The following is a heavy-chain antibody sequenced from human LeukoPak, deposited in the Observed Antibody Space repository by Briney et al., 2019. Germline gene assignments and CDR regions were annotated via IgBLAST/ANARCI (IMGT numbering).Heavy chain of an antibody. CDR2: IYYSGST. CDR1: GGSISSYY. V-gene: IGHV4-59*01. D-gene: IGHD3-3*01. Sequence: SETLSLTCTVSGGSISSYYWSWIRQPPGEGLEWIGYIYYSGSTNYNPSLKSRVTISVDTSKNQFSLKLSSVTAADTAVYYCARVVTIFGVVITNTNWFDPWGQGTLVTVSP. CDR3: ARVVTIFGVVITNTNWFDP. J-gene: IGHJ5*02.